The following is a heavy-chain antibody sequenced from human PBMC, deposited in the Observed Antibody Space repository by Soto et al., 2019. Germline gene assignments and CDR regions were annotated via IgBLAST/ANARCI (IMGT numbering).Heavy chain of an antibody. D-gene: IGHD3-16*01. CDR3: ARVPSPFDDYSAMDA. CDR1: GDSISSGNKY. J-gene: IGHJ6*02. CDR2: IFSSVTT. Sequence: TLSLSCTVAGDSISSGNKYWSWIRQPPGKGLEWIGYIFSSVTTYYNPSLKSRLTMSLDASQNQFALKLNSLTDADTAVYFCARVPSPFDDYSAMDAWAQGPTVPVS. V-gene: IGHV4-30-4*01.